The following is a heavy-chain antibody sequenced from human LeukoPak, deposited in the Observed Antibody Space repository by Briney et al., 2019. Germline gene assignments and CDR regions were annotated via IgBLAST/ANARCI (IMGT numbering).Heavy chain of an antibody. CDR2: ISSSGSTI. D-gene: IGHD5-18*01. V-gene: IGHV3-11*04. CDR1: GFTFSDYY. J-gene: IGHJ6*02. CDR3: ARDLNELAMVTNYYYYYGMDV. Sequence: GGSLRLSCAASGFTFSDYYMSWIRQAPGKGLEWVSYISSSGSTIYYADSVKGRFTISRDNAKNSLYLQMNSLRAEDTAVYYCARDLNELAMVTNYYYYYGMDVWGQGTTVTVSS.